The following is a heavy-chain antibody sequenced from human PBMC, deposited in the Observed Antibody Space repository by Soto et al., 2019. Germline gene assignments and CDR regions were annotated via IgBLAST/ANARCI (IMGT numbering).Heavy chain of an antibody. V-gene: IGHV3-23*01. Sequence: EVQLLESGGGLVQPGGSLRLSCAASGFTFSTYDMTWVRQAPGKGLEWVSSITRSGDSTFHADSVKGRFTISRDNSKNTLFLKMTSLRAEDTAIYTCARGGISSTGLDYWGQGTLVIVSS. CDR3: ARGGISSTGLDY. CDR2: ITRSGDST. D-gene: IGHD6-13*01. J-gene: IGHJ4*02. CDR1: GFTFSTYD.